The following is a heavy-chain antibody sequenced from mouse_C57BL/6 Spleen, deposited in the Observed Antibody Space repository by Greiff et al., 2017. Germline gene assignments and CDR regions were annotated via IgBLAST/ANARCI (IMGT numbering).Heavy chain of an antibody. CDR2: ISSGSSTI. J-gene: IGHJ2*01. V-gene: IGHV5-17*01. CDR1: GFTFSDYG. CDR3: ARGNYGSSYFDY. Sequence: EVKLVESGGGLVKPGGSLKFSCAASGFTFSDYGMHWVRQAPEKGLEWVAYISSGSSTIYYSDTVKGRFTISRDNAKNTLFLQMTSLRSEDTAMYYCARGNYGSSYFDYWGQGTTLTVSS. D-gene: IGHD1-1*01.